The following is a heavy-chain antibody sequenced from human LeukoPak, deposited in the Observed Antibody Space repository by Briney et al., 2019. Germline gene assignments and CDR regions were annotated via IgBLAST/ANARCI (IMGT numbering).Heavy chain of an antibody. CDR1: GFTFSNYA. CDR2: ISASSVTI. J-gene: IGHJ4*02. Sequence: GGSLTLSCAASGFTFSNYAMNWVRQAPGKGLEWVSYISASSVTICDADSVKGRFTIFRDNAKNSLYLHMNSLRDEDTAVYYCARDPGFFDYWGQGTLVTVSS. D-gene: IGHD7-27*01. V-gene: IGHV3-48*02. CDR3: ARDPGFFDY.